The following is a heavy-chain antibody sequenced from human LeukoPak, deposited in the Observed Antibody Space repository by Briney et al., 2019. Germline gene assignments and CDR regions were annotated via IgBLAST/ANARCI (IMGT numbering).Heavy chain of an antibody. J-gene: IGHJ4*02. D-gene: IGHD2-2*01. V-gene: IGHV1-18*04. CDR1: GYTFTGYY. CDR3: ARDPPLRYCSSTSCYPYFDY. CDR2: ISAYNGNT. Sequence: ASVKVSCKASGYTFTGYYMHWVRQAPGQGLEWMGWISAYNGNTNYAQKLQGRVTMTTDTSTSTAYMELRSLRSDDTAVYYCARDPPLRYCSSTSCYPYFDYWGQGTLVTVSS.